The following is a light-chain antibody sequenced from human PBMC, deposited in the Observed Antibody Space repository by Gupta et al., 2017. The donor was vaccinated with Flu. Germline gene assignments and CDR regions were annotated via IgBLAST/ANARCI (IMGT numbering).Light chain of an antibody. CDR1: QSVSSN. J-gene: IGKJ1*01. CDR2: GAS. CDR3: QHDNNWPPWT. V-gene: IGKV3-15*01. Sequence: EIVMTPSPATLSLSPGERSTLSCRSSQSVSSNLAWYQQKPGQAPTLLICGASTSDTGITARFSGSGDGKEVTLTINIRQYEDFAGYYCQHDNNWPPWTFGQGTKVEIK.